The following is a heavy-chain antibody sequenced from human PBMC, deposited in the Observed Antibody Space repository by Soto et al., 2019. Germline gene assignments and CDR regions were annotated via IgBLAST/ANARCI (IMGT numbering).Heavy chain of an antibody. D-gene: IGHD5-12*01. CDR3: ARDRNGYDRGYFDL. CDR1: GFTFSSYA. J-gene: IGHJ2*01. CDR2: ISYDGNNR. V-gene: IGHV3-30*09. Sequence: QVQLVASGGGVVQPGTSLRLSCAASGFTFSSYAMHWVRQAPGKGLEWVAVISYDGNNRFYTDSVQGRFAISRDNSKNTLYVQMNSLRAEDTAVYYCARDRNGYDRGYFDLWGRGTLVTVSS.